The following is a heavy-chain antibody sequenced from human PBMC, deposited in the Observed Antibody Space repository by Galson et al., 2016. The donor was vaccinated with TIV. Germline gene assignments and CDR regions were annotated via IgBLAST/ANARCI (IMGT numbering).Heavy chain of an antibody. CDR1: GFTFSSFG. D-gene: IGHD4-23*01. J-gene: IGHJ4*02. V-gene: IGHV3-33*01. CDR2: IWYDGTNT. CDR3: ARAPDYGGNFGGTGVTHSYYFHY. Sequence: SLRLSCAASGFTFSSFGMHWVRQAPGKGLEWVALIWYDGTNTYYADSVKGRFTISRDNSKNTLYVQMNSLRAEDTAVYYCARAPDYGGNFGGTGVTHSYYFHYWGQGTLVTVSS.